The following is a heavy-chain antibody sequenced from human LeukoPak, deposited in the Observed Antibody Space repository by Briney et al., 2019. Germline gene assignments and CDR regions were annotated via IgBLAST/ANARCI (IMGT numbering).Heavy chain of an antibody. D-gene: IGHD3-22*01. CDR2: IYYSGST. Sequence: SETLSLTCTVSGGSISSYYWSWIRQPPGKGLEWLGYIYYSGSTNYNPSLKSRVTISVDTSKNQFSLKLSSVTAADTAVYYCARGRSYYDSSGYYYWFDPWGQGTLVTVSS. CDR3: ARGRSYYDSSGYYYWFDP. V-gene: IGHV4-59*01. CDR1: GGSISSYY. J-gene: IGHJ5*02.